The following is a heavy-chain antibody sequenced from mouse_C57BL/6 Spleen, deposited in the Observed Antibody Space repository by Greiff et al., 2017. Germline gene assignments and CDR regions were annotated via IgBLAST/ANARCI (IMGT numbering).Heavy chain of an antibody. Sequence: QVQLQQPGAELVRPGSSVKLSCKASGYTFTSYWMHWVKQRPIQGLEWIGNIDPSDSETHYNQKFKDKAPLTVDKSSSTAYMQLSSLTSEDSAVYYCASVYYGSSTLHYFDYWGQGTTLTVSS. CDR3: ASVYYGSSTLHYFDY. D-gene: IGHD1-1*01. CDR1: GYTFTSYW. CDR2: IDPSDSET. J-gene: IGHJ2*01. V-gene: IGHV1-52*01.